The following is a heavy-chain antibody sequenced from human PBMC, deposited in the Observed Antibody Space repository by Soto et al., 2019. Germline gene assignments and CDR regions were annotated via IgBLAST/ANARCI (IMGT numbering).Heavy chain of an antibody. D-gene: IGHD3-22*01. CDR2: IYYSGST. Sequence: SETLSLTWTVAGGSISSYYWSWIRQHPGKGLEWIGYIYYSGSTNYNPSLKSRVTISVDTSKNQFSLKLSSVTAADTAVYYCARGGKYYDSSGHHDYWGQGTLVTVSS. V-gene: IGHV4-59*01. CDR3: ARGGKYYDSSGHHDY. CDR1: GGSISSYY. J-gene: IGHJ4*02.